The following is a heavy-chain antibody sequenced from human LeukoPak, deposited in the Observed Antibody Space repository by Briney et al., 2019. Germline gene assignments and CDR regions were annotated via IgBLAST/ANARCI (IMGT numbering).Heavy chain of an antibody. Sequence: SVKVSCKASGGTFSSYAISWVRQAPGQGLEWMGGIIPIFGTANYAQKLQGRVTITADESTSTAYMELSSLRSEDTAVYYCARPTYYYDSSGYPQYYFDYWGQGTLVTVSS. CDR1: GGTFSSYA. CDR2: IIPIFGTA. D-gene: IGHD3-22*01. V-gene: IGHV1-69*01. CDR3: ARPTYYYDSSGYPQYYFDY. J-gene: IGHJ4*02.